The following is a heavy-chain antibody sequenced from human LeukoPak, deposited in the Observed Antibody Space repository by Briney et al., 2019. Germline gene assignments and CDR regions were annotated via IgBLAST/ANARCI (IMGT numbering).Heavy chain of an antibody. CDR3: AKGYCSGGSCYSLDYFDY. Sequence: WGSLRLSCAASGFTFSSYAMSWVRQAPGKGLEWVSAISGSGGSTYYADSVKGRFTISRDNSKNTLYLQMNSLRAEDTAVYYCAKGYCSGGSCYSLDYFDYWGQGTLVTVSS. CDR1: GFTFSSYA. CDR2: ISGSGGST. V-gene: IGHV3-23*01. J-gene: IGHJ4*02. D-gene: IGHD2-15*01.